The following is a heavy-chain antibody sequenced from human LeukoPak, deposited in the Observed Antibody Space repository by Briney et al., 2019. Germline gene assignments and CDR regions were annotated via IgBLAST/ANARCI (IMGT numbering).Heavy chain of an antibody. CDR1: GGSFSGYY. Sequence: SETLSLTCAAYGGSFSGYYWSWIRQPPGKGLEWIGEINHSGSTNYNPSLKSRVTISVDTSKNQFSLKLSSVTAADTAVYYCARVLLLVSSPYSSVPGSHYFDYWGQGTLVTVSS. CDR2: INHSGST. CDR3: ARVLLLVSSPYSSVPGSHYFDY. V-gene: IGHV4-34*01. J-gene: IGHJ4*02. D-gene: IGHD6-19*01.